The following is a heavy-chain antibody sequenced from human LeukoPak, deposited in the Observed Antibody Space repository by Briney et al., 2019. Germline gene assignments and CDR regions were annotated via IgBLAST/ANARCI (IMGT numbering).Heavy chain of an antibody. D-gene: IGHD6-6*01. CDR1: GFTFNSYS. V-gene: IGHV3-21*01. J-gene: IGHJ6*03. CDR2: ISGSRSYI. CDR3: ARGFGSSIPYSYYYYLDV. Sequence: GGSLRLSCAASGFTFNSYSMNWVRQAPGKGLEWVSSISGSRSYIYYADSVKGRFTISRDNAKNSLYLQMNSLRAEDDTAVYYCARGFGSSIPYSYYYYLDVWGKGTTVTVSS.